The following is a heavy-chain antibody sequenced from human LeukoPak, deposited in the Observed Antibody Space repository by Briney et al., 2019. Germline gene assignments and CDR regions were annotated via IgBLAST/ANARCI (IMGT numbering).Heavy chain of an antibody. J-gene: IGHJ5*02. CDR3: ARSYSSGWYGWFDP. CDR2: IYYSGST. D-gene: IGHD6-19*01. V-gene: IGHV4-59*01. CDR1: GGSISSYY. Sequence: SETLSLTCTVSGGSISSYYWSWIGQPPGKGLEWIAYIYYSGSTNYNPSLKSRVTISVDTSKNQFSLKLSSVTAADTAVYYCARSYSSGWYGWFDPWGQGTLVTVSS.